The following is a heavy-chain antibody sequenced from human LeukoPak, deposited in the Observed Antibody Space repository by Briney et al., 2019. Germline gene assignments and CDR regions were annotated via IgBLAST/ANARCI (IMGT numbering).Heavy chain of an antibody. Sequence: SETLSLTCTVSGGSISSYYWSWIRQPAGKGLEWIGRIYTSGSTNYNPSLKSRVTISVDKSKNQFSLKLSSVTAADTAVYYCVRDQYDFWSGYPSYYYYYYMDVWGKGTTVTVSS. CDR3: VRDQYDFWSGYPSYYYYYYMDV. D-gene: IGHD3-3*01. J-gene: IGHJ6*03. CDR1: GGSISSYY. V-gene: IGHV4-4*07. CDR2: IYTSGST.